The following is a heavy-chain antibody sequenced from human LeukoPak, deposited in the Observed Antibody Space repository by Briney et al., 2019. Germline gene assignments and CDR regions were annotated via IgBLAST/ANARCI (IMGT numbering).Heavy chain of an antibody. CDR2: IIPIFGTA. CDR1: GGTFSSYA. CDR3: ARGAGPALDPFDY. J-gene: IGHJ4*02. D-gene: IGHD1-1*01. Sequence: VASVKVSCKASGGTFSSYAISWVRQAPGQGLEWMGGIIPIFGTANYAQKFQGRVTITTDESTSTAYMELSSLRSEDTAVYYCARGAGPALDPFDYWGQGTLVTVSS. V-gene: IGHV1-69*05.